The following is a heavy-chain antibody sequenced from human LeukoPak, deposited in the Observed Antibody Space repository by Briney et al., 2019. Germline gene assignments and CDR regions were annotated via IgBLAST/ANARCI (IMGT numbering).Heavy chain of an antibody. CDR2: IYYSGST. CDR1: GGSIASGGYY. V-gene: IGHV4-31*03. Sequence: PSQTLSLTCTVSGGSIASGGYYWTWIRQHPGKGLEWIGYIYYSGSTNYNPSLKSRVMMSADTSKNQFSLKLSSVTAADTAVYYCASPTTYDSSGYLAFDIWGQGTMVTVSS. J-gene: IGHJ3*02. D-gene: IGHD3-22*01. CDR3: ASPTTYDSSGYLAFDI.